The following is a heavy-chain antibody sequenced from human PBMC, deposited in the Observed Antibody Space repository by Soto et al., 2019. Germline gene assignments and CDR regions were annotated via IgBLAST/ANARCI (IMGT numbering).Heavy chain of an antibody. CDR1: GGSISSSGYY. V-gene: IGHV4-39*01. CDR3: ARQGMVRGVILYYFDY. J-gene: IGHJ4*02. CDR2: IYYSGST. D-gene: IGHD3-10*01. Sequence: SETQSLTCTVSGGSISSSGYYWGWIRQPPGKGLEWIGSIYYSGSTYYNPSLKSRVTISVDTSKNQFSLKLSSVTAADTAVYYCARQGMVRGVILYYFDYWGQGTLVTVSS.